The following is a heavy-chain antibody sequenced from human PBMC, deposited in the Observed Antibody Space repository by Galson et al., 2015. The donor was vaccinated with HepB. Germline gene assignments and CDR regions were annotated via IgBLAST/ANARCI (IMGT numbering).Heavy chain of an antibody. CDR1: GGTFSNYI. J-gene: IGHJ4*02. D-gene: IGHD3-22*01. V-gene: IGHV1-69*02. CDR2: VIPLFGVS. Sequence: SGGTFSNYIISWVRQAPGQGLEWMGKVIPLFGVSNYAQDFQDRVTITADKSTNITDMEMHSLTSGDTAVYFCVINYFDTSGYFDFWGQGTLVTVSS. CDR3: VINYFDTSGYFDF.